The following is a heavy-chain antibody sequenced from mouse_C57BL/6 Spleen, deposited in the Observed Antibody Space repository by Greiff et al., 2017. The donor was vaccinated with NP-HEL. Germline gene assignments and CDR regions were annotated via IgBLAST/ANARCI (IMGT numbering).Heavy chain of an antibody. CDR2: IWSGGST. D-gene: IGHD4-1*01. CDR1: GFSLTSYG. Sequence: QVQLQQSGPGLVQPSQSLSITCTVSGFSLTSYGVHWVRQSPGKGLEWLGVIWSGGSTDYNAAFISRLSISKDNSKSQVFFKMNSLQADDTAIYYCARKSLNWDWYFDVWGTGTTVTVSS. CDR3: ARKSLNWDWYFDV. J-gene: IGHJ1*03. V-gene: IGHV2-2*01.